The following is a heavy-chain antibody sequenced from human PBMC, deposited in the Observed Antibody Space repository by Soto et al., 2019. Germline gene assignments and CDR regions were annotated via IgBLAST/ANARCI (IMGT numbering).Heavy chain of an antibody. V-gene: IGHV1-8*01. D-gene: IGHD1-26*01. Sequence: ASVKVSCKASGYTFTSYDINWVRQATGQGLEWMGRMNPNSGNTGYAQKFQGRVTMTRDTSTSTVYMELSSLRADDTAVYYCAKMGGGIRLNYFDHWGRGALVTVSS. J-gene: IGHJ4*02. CDR1: GYTFTSYD. CDR3: AKMGGGIRLNYFDH. CDR2: MNPNSGNT.